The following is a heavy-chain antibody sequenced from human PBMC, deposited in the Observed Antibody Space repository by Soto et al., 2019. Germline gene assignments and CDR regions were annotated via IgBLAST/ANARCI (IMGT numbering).Heavy chain of an antibody. D-gene: IGHD2-15*01. J-gene: IGHJ6*02. Sequence: GGSLRLSSAASGFTFDDYAMHWVRQAPGKGLEWVSLISWDGGSTYYADSVKGRFTISRDNSKNSLYLQMNSLRAEDTALYYCAKDSVVKAYYYYGMDVWGQGTTVTVSS. V-gene: IGHV3-43D*03. CDR2: ISWDGGST. CDR1: GFTFDDYA. CDR3: AKDSVVKAYYYYGMDV.